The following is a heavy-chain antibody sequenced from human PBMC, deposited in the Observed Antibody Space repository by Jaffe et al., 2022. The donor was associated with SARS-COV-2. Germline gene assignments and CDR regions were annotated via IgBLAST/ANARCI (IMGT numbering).Heavy chain of an antibody. CDR3: ARDILRYCSGGSCYSGWFDP. D-gene: IGHD2-15*01. CDR2: IYTSGST. J-gene: IGHJ5*02. V-gene: IGHV4-4*07. CDR1: GGSISSYY. Sequence: QVQLQESGPGLVKPSETLSLTCTVSGGSISSYYWSWIRQPAGKGLEWIGRIYTSGSTNYNPSLKSRVTMSVDTSKNQFSLKLSSVTAADTAVYYCARDILRYCSGGSCYSGWFDPWGQGTLVTVSS.